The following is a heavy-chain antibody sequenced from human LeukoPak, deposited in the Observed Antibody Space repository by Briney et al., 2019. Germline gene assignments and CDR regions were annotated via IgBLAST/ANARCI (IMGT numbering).Heavy chain of an antibody. D-gene: IGHD5-12*01. Sequence: GGSLRLSCAASGFTFSRYGMHWVRQAPGKGLEWVAFIRYDGSNKYYADSVKGRFTISRDNSKNTLYLQMNSLRAEDTAVYYCAKDGREYSGYDLYYFDYWGPGTLVTVSS. CDR3: AKDGREYSGYDLYYFDY. V-gene: IGHV3-30*02. J-gene: IGHJ4*02. CDR2: IRYDGSNK. CDR1: GFTFSRYG.